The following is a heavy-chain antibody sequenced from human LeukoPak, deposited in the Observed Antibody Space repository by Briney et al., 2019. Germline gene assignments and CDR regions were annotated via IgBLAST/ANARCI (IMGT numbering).Heavy chain of an antibody. V-gene: IGHV3-48*01. D-gene: IGHD2-15*01. Sequence: GGSLRLSCAASTFTFSSYSMNWVRQAPGKGLEWVSYISGSGDTTYYADSVKGWFTISRDNTKNTLYLQTNSLRAEDTAIYYCGRDSSCNGGSCYPMPIDYWGQGTLVTVSP. CDR1: TFTFSSYS. CDR2: ISGSGDTT. CDR3: GRDSSCNGGSCYPMPIDY. J-gene: IGHJ4*02.